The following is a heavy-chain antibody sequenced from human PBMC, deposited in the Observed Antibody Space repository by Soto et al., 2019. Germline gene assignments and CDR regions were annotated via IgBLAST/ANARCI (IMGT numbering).Heavy chain of an antibody. CDR2: IYQSGST. CDR1: GGSISSGGYS. J-gene: IGHJ4*02. D-gene: IGHD6-19*01. V-gene: IGHV4-30-2*01. CDR3: AGLYSSGWYFAY. Sequence: QLQLQESGSGLVKPSQTLSLTCAVSGGSISSGGYSWSWIRQPPGKGLEWIGYIYQSGSTFYNPALKRRVTISLDRAKNQFSLKVSSVTDADTAVYYCAGLYSSGWYFAYWGQGTLVIVSS.